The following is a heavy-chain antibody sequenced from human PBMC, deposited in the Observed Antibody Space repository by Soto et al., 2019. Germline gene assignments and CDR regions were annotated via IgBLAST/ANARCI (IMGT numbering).Heavy chain of an antibody. Sequence: PSETLSLTCSVSCYSVTSSDYYWAWIRQPPGKGLEWIGSMFYSGLTYYNPSLKSRVTLSVDTSKNQFSVRLSSVTAADTAVFYCARHYSSGSRNWFDPWGQGTLVTVSS. CDR2: MFYSGLT. CDR3: ARHYSSGSRNWFDP. CDR1: CYSVTSSDYY. D-gene: IGHD6-19*01. V-gene: IGHV4-39*01. J-gene: IGHJ5*02.